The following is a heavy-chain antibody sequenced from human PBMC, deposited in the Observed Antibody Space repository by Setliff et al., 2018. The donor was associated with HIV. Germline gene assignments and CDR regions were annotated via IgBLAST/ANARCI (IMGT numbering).Heavy chain of an antibody. J-gene: IGHJ4*02. Sequence: TLSLTCTVSGGSISSGDYFLSWIRQAPGKGLEWIGCIYYSGSAYYNPSLKSRVTISVDTSKNQFSLNLTSVTAADTAVYYCARRGAVASPPPLWGQGTLVTVSS. CDR1: GGSISSGDYF. V-gene: IGHV4-30-4*08. D-gene: IGHD6-19*01. CDR3: ARRGAVASPPPL. CDR2: IYYSGSA.